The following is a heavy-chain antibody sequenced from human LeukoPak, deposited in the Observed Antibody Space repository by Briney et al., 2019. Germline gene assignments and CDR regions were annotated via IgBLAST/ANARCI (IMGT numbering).Heavy chain of an antibody. CDR3: TTESNGGSAP. CDR1: GFTFSNAW. D-gene: IGHD4-23*01. Sequence: GGSLRLSCAASGFTFSNAWMSWVRQAPGKGLEWVGHIKSKTFGGTADYAAFVKGRFTISRDDSKNTLYLQMNSLETEDTAVYYCTTESNGGSAPWGQGTLVTVSS. CDR2: IKSKTFGGTA. V-gene: IGHV3-15*01. J-gene: IGHJ5*02.